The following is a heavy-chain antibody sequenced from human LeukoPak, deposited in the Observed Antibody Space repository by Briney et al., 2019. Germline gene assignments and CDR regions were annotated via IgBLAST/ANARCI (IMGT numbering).Heavy chain of an antibody. Sequence: KPSQTLSLTCAVSGGSISSGGYSWSWIRQPPGKGLEWIGYIYHSGSTYYNPSLKSRVTISVDRSKNQFSLKLSSVTAADTAVYYCAGHHPRNTVDFWGQGTLVTVSS. CDR2: IYHSGST. J-gene: IGHJ4*02. V-gene: IGHV4-30-2*01. CDR3: AGHHPRNTVDF. D-gene: IGHD2/OR15-2a*01. CDR1: GGSISSGGYS.